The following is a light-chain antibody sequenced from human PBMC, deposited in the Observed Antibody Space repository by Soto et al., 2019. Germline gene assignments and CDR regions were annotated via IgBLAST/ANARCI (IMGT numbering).Light chain of an antibody. Sequence: QSVLTQPASVSGSPGQSITISCTGTSSDVGGYNYVSWYQQHPGKAPKFMIYDVSNRPSGVSNRFSGSKSGNTASLTISGLQDEDEADYYCCSYTTSNTRQIVFGTGTKVTVL. CDR2: DVS. J-gene: IGLJ1*01. CDR3: CSYTTSNTRQIV. V-gene: IGLV2-14*01. CDR1: SSDVGGYNY.